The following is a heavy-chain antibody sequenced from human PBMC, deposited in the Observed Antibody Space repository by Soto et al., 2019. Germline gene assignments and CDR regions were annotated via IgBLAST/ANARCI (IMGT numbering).Heavy chain of an antibody. Sequence: EVQLLESGGGLVQPGGSLRLSCAGSGFTFSNYAMSWVRQAPGKGLAWVSAISGSGGSTYYADSVKGRFTISRDNSKNTLYLQMNSLRAEDTALYYCAKVPVGVTGRFDYWGQGTLVTVSS. CDR3: AKVPVGVTGRFDY. CDR2: ISGSGGST. D-gene: IGHD1-26*01. J-gene: IGHJ4*02. CDR1: GFTFSNYA. V-gene: IGHV3-23*01.